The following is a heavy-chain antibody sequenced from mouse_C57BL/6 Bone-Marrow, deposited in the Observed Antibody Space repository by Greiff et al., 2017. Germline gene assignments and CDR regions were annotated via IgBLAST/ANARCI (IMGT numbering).Heavy chain of an antibody. CDR3: ASRRTGLLGY. J-gene: IGHJ2*01. CDR2: IYPSDSET. Sequence: QVQLQQSGAELVRPGSSVKLSCKASGYTFTSYWLAWVKQRPGQGLEWIGNIYPSDSETHYNQKFKDKATLTVDKSSSTAYMQLSSLTSEDSAVYYCASRRTGLLGYWGQGTTLTVSS. V-gene: IGHV1-61*01. CDR1: GYTFTSYW. D-gene: IGHD4-1*01.